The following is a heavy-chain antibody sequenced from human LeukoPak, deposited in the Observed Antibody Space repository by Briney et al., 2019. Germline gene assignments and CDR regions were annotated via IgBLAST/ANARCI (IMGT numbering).Heavy chain of an antibody. D-gene: IGHD6-13*01. J-gene: IGHJ4*02. CDR1: GFTFSGSA. CDR2: IRSKANSYAT. V-gene: IGHV3-73*01. Sequence: PGGSLKLSCAASGFTFSGSAMHWVRQASGKGLEWVGRIRSKANSYATAYAASVKGRFTISRDDSKNTAYLQMNGLKTEDTAVYYCTRLSGSSSIDYWGQGTLVTVSS. CDR3: TRLSGSSSIDY.